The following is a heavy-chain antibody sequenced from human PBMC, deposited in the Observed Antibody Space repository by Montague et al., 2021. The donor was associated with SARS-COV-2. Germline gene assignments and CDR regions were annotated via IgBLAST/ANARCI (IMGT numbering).Heavy chain of an antibody. CDR3: VRDPAPSGSGTFYDY. D-gene: IGHD1-26*01. CDR1: GDSVSHDF. J-gene: IGHJ4*02. CDR2: VYYSRSS. Sequence: SETLSLTCTVSGDSVSHDFWTWIRQPPGKGLEWIGYVYYSRSSSYNPSLMGRVSIAADTSKNQFSLRLSTVTAADTAIYYCVRDPAPSGSGTFYDYWGQGTLVAVSS. V-gene: IGHV4-59*02.